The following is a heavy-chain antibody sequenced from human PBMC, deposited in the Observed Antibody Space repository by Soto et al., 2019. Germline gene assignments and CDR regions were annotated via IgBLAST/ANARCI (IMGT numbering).Heavy chain of an antibody. CDR1: GGSISSSGYY. D-gene: IGHD1-26*01. J-gene: IGHJ4*02. Sequence: SETLSLTCTVSGGSISSSGYYWGWIRQPPGKGLGWIGNIYYSGSTYYNPSLKSRVTISVDTSKNQFSLKLSSVTAADTAVYYCARHASGYSGSPGLGYWGQGALVTAS. CDR2: IYYSGST. V-gene: IGHV4-39*01. CDR3: ARHASGYSGSPGLGY.